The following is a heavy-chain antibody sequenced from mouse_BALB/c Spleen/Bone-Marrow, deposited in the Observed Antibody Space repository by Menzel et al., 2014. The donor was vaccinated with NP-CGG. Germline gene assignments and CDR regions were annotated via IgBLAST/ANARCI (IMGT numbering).Heavy chain of an antibody. CDR3: ARPENYDAMDY. CDR2: INPSTGYT. CDR1: GYTFTSYW. Sequence: QVQLQQSGAELAKPGASVKMSCKDSGYTFTSYWMHWVKQRPGQGLEWIGYINPSTGYTEYNQKFKDKATLTADKSSSTAYMQLSSLTSEDSAVYYCARPENYDAMDYWGQGTSVTVSS. V-gene: IGHV1-7*01. J-gene: IGHJ4*01.